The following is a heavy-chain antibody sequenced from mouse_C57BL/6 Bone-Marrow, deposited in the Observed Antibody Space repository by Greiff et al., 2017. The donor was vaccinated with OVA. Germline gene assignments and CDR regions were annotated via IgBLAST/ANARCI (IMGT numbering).Heavy chain of an antibody. J-gene: IGHJ2*01. Sequence: VMLVESGPELVKPGASVKISSKASGYAFSSSWMNWVKQRPGKGLEWLGRIYPGDGDTNYNGKFKGKATLTADKSSSTAYMQLRSLTSEDSAVYFCARHEDGYYASYLDYWGQGTTLTVSS. D-gene: IGHD2-3*01. CDR3: ARHEDGYYASYLDY. V-gene: IGHV1-82*01. CDR1: GYAFSSSW. CDR2: IYPGDGDT.